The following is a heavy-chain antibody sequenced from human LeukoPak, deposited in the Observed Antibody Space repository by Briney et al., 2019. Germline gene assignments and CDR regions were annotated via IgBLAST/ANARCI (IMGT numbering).Heavy chain of an antibody. CDR3: ARGRQRYCSSTSCPGGYFQH. J-gene: IGHJ1*01. Sequence: SETRSLTCAVYGGSFSGYYWSWIRQPPGKGLEWIGEINHSGSTNYNPSLKSRVTISVDTSKNQFSLKLSSVTAADTAVYYCARGRQRYCSSTSCPGGYFQHWGQGTLVTVSS. CDR2: INHSGST. D-gene: IGHD2-2*01. V-gene: IGHV4-34*01. CDR1: GGSFSGYY.